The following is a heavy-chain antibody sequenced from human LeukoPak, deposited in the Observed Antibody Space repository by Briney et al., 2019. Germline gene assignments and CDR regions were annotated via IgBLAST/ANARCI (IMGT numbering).Heavy chain of an antibody. D-gene: IGHD3-22*01. CDR1: GFTSSSYR. CDR2: ISSSSSTI. V-gene: IGHV3-48*02. J-gene: IGHJ5*02. Sequence: PGGSLRLSCAASGFTSSSYRMNWVRQAPGKGLEWVSYISSSSSTIYYADSVKGRFTISRDNAKNSLYLQMNSLRDEDTAVYYCARGDSSGYGPDHWGQGTLVTVPS. CDR3: ARGDSSGYGPDH.